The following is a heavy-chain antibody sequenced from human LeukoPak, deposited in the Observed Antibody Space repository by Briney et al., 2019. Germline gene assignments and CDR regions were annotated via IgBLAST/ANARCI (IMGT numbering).Heavy chain of an antibody. J-gene: IGHJ4*02. CDR2: IRYDGSNK. CDR1: GFTFSSYG. V-gene: IGHV3-30*02. Sequence: GGSLRLSCAASGFTFSSYGMHWVRQAPGKGLEWVALIRYDGSNKYYADSVKGRFTISRDKSKNTLYLQMNSLRAEDTAVYYCAKVMGGSTPAPDYWGQGTLVTVSS. D-gene: IGHD2-2*01. CDR3: AKVMGGSTPAPDY.